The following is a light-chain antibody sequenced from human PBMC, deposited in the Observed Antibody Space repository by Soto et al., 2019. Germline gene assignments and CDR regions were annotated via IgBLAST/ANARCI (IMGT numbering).Light chain of an antibody. CDR2: EAS. CDR3: QQYKYLWT. V-gene: IGKV3-15*01. J-gene: IGKJ1*01. Sequence: EIVMTQSPATLSVSPGEEVTLSCRASESISSHLAWYQQRPGRSPRLLIHEASTRATGISARFSGSGSRTDFTLTSSSPQSDDFADYYCQQYKYLWTFGQGTRVELK. CDR1: ESISSH.